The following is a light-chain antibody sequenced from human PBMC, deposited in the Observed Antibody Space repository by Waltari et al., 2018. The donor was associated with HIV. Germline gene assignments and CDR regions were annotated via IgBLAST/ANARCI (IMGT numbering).Light chain of an antibody. CDR3: QSYDSSNFWV. J-gene: IGLJ3*02. Sequence: NFMLTQPHSVSESPGKTVTISCTRSSGNIASNYVQWYQLRPGTSPTTVIDEDKQRHCGVPDRFSGSLDSSSDSASLTISGLKTEDEADYYCQSYDSSNFWVFGGGTKLTVL. CDR1: SGNIASNY. V-gene: IGLV6-57*01. CDR2: EDK.